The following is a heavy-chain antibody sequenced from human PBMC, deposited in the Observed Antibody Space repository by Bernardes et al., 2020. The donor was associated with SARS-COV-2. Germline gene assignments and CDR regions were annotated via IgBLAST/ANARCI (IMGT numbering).Heavy chain of an antibody. J-gene: IGHJ6*02. CDR1: GYTFTSYA. V-gene: IGHV1-3*01. D-gene: IGHD1-26*01. CDR2: FNAGNGNT. CDR3: ARTPSGSYSYYYGMDV. Sequence: ASVKVSCKASGYTFTSYAMHWVRQAPGQRLEWMGWFNAGNGNTKYSQKFQGRVTITRDTSASTAYMELSSLRSEDTAVYYCARTPSGSYSYYYGMDVWGQGTTVTVSS.